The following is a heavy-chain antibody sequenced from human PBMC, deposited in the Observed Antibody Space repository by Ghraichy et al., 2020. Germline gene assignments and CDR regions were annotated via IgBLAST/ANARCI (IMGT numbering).Heavy chain of an antibody. D-gene: IGHD3-16*01. Sequence: SVKVSCKASGGTFDNYGITWGRQAPGQGLEWMGVIIPVFATTTYAQKFQGRLTISADESTSTAYMELSSLRFEDTAVYYCARERLGEFLFDYWGQGTLVPAPS. CDR3: ARERLGEFLFDY. J-gene: IGHJ4*02. V-gene: IGHV1-69*13. CDR1: GGTFDNYG. CDR2: IIPVFATT.